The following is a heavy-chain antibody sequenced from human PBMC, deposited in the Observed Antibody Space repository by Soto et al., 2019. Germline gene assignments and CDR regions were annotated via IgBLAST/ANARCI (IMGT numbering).Heavy chain of an antibody. CDR2: IYSGGST. J-gene: IGHJ4*02. V-gene: IGHV3-66*01. CDR1: GFTVSSNY. CDR3: ARDHYDFWSGSPPADY. D-gene: IGHD3-3*01. Sequence: GGSLRLSCAASGFTVSSNYMSWVRQAPGKGLEWVSVIYSGGSTYYADSVKGRYTISRDNSKNTLYLQMNSLRAEDTAVYYCARDHYDFWSGSPPADYWGQGTLVTVSS.